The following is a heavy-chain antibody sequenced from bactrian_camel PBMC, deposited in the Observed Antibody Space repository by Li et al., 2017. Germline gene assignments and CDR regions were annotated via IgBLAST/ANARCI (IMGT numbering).Heavy chain of an antibody. D-gene: IGHD3*01. CDR1: DYSYCRYD. Sequence: QLVESGGGSVQAGRSLRLSCVASDYSYCRYDMAWYRQAPGKEREFVATIDNAGSTTYADTMKGRSTVSLDNAKNTLYLQMNSLKPEDTAMYYCAAERWCTVVDGFYDYSYWGKGTQVTVS. CDR3: AAERWCTVVDGFYDYSY. V-gene: IGHV3S53*01. CDR2: IDNAGST. J-gene: IGHJ4*01.